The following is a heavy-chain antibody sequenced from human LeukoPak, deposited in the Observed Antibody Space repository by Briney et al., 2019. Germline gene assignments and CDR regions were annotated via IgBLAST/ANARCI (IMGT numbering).Heavy chain of an antibody. J-gene: IGHJ4*02. CDR1: GFTFSSYS. Sequence: GGSLRLSCAASGFTFSSYSMNWVRQAPGKGLEWVSSISSSSSYIYYADSVKGRFTISRDNSKNTLYLQVNSLRAEDTAVYYCAKVRGIHIVVVRYFDYWGQGTLVTVSS. CDR2: ISSSSSYI. CDR3: AKVRGIHIVVVRYFDY. V-gene: IGHV3-21*04. D-gene: IGHD2-21*01.